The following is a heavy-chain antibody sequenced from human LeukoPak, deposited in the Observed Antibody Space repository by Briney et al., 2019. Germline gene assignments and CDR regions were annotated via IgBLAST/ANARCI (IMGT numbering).Heavy chain of an antibody. V-gene: IGHV4-59*01. D-gene: IGHD6-19*01. CDR2: IYYSGST. J-gene: IGHJ3*02. Sequence: SETLSLTCAVSGGSISSYYWSWIRQPPGKGLEWIGYIYYSGSTNYNPSLKSRVTISVDTSKNQFSLKLSSVTAADTAVYYCARDHGGAVAGTAFDIWGQGTMVAVSS. CDR1: GGSISSYY. CDR3: ARDHGGAVAGTAFDI.